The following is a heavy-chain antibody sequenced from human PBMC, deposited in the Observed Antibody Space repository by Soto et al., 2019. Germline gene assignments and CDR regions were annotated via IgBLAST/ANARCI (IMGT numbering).Heavy chain of an antibody. D-gene: IGHD4-17*01. CDR1: GGSISSSSYY. Sequence: SETLSLTCTVSGGSISSSSYYWGWIRQPPGKGLEWIGSIYYSGSTYYNPSLKSRVTISVDTSKNQFSLKLSSVTAADTAVYYCATTEYGDYWYFDYWGQGTLVTVSS. J-gene: IGHJ4*02. CDR2: IYYSGST. V-gene: IGHV4-39*01. CDR3: ATTEYGDYWYFDY.